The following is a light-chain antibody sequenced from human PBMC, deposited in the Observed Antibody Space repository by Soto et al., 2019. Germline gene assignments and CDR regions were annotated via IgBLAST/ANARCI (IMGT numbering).Light chain of an antibody. V-gene: IGKV3D-20*02. J-gene: IGKJ1*01. Sequence: EIVMTQSPATLSVSPGERAPLSGRASQSVSNNYLAWYQQKPGQAPRLLIYGASNRATGIPARFSGSGSGTDFTLTISSLEPEELAVYYCQQRSNWPRTFGQGTKVDIK. CDR1: QSVSNNY. CDR2: GAS. CDR3: QQRSNWPRT.